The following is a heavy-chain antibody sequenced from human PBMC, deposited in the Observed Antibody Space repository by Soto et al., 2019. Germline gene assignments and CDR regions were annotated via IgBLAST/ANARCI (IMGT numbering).Heavy chain of an antibody. Sequence: QVQLVQSGAEVKKPGSSVKVSCKASGGTFSSYAISWVRQAPGQGLEWMGGIIPIFGTANDAQKFQGRVTITADEAASTAYMELSSLRSEDTAVYYCARDRRYYDSSGYHNWYFDLWGRGTLVTVSS. CDR2: IIPIFGTA. V-gene: IGHV1-69*01. D-gene: IGHD3-22*01. J-gene: IGHJ2*01. CDR3: ARDRRYYDSSGYHNWYFDL. CDR1: GGTFSSYA.